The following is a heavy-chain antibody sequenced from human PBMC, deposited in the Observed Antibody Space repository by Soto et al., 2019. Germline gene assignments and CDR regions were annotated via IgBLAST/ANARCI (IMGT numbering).Heavy chain of an antibody. CDR2: ITPNGGST. CDR3: AKVRAVAGSSMNY. V-gene: IGHV3-23*01. CDR1: VFSFNNYG. Sequence: GGSLRLSCASSVFSFNNYGMTCVRHSPGKGLEWVSHITPNGGSTNYADSVKGRFTISRDNSKGMLFLQMNGLRVEDTAVYYCAKVRAVAGSSMNYGGQGNRVTV. D-gene: IGHD6-19*01. J-gene: IGHJ4*02.